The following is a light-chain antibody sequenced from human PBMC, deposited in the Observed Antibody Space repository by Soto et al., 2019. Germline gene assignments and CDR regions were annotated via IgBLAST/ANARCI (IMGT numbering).Light chain of an antibody. V-gene: IGLV1-40*01. CDR2: GYR. CDR1: TSNIGAGYD. CDR3: QSYDSSLSGPYV. J-gene: IGLJ1*01. Sequence: QSALTQPPSVSGAPGQRVTISCTGSTSNIGAGYDVHWFQQLPGTAPKLLIYGYRNRPSGVPDRFSGSRSGTSASLAITGLQAEDEAVYFCQSYDSSLSGPYVFGTGTKVTVL.